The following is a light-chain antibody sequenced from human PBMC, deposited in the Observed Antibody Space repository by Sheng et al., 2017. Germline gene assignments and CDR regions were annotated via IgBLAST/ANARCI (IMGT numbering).Light chain of an antibody. CDR3: QQYNNWPSS. Sequence: ETVLTQSPATLCVSPGKSATLSCRASQSVSRNLAWYQQKPGQPPRLLIYGASTRATTVPARFSGSGSGTEFTLSISDLQSEDFALYFCQQYNNWPSSFGQGTKVEIK. J-gene: IGKJ1*01. CDR1: QSVSRN. CDR2: GAS. V-gene: IGKV3-15*01.